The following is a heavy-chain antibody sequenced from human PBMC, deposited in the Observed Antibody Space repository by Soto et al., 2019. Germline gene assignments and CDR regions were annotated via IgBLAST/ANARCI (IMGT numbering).Heavy chain of an antibody. Sequence: GGSLRLSCAASGFTFSSYAMSWVRQAPGKGLEWVSAISGSGGSTYYADSVKGRFTISRDNSKNTLYLQMNSLRAEDTAVYYCAKEGGRYDILTGYKYAGIFDYWGQGTLVTVSS. CDR1: GFTFSSYA. D-gene: IGHD3-9*01. V-gene: IGHV3-23*01. CDR2: ISGSGGST. J-gene: IGHJ4*02. CDR3: AKEGGRYDILTGYKYAGIFDY.